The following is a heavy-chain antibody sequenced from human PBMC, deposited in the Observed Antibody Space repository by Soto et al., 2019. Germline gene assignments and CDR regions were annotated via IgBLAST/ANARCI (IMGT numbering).Heavy chain of an antibody. D-gene: IGHD3-9*01. V-gene: IGHV1-69*13. CDR3: ARVPSVRSYYDILTGYRIGGMDV. CDR1: GGTFSSYA. J-gene: IGHJ6*02. Sequence: GASVKVSCSASGGTFSSYAICWVRQAPGQGLEWMGGIIPIFGTANYAQKFQGRVTITADESTSTAYMELSSLRSEDTAVYYCARVPSVRSYYDILTGYRIGGMDVWGQGTTVTVSS. CDR2: IIPIFGTA.